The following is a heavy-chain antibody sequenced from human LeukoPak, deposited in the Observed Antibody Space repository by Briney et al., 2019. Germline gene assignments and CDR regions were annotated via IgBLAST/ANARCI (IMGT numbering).Heavy chain of an antibody. CDR1: GFTFSSYA. V-gene: IGHV3-23*01. CDR3: AKGDREGAAGGTGFDY. J-gene: IGHJ4*02. CDR2: ISGSGGRT. D-gene: IGHD6-13*01. Sequence: GGSLRLSCAASGFTFSSYAMSCVRQAPGKGLEWVSAISGSGGRTYYADSVKGRFTFSRDNSKNTLSLQMNSLRLEDTAVYYCAKGDREGAAGGTGFDYWGQGTLVTVSS.